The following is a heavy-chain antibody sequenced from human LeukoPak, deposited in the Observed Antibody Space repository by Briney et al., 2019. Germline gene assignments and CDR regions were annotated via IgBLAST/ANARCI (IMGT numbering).Heavy chain of an antibody. V-gene: IGHV1-2*02. J-gene: IGHJ4*02. CDR3: AKVGSGTCCHFEY. CDR1: RYTFSDYY. Sequence: ASVTVSCVGSRYTFSDYYMHWVRPAPGIERAWVGWINHNSGDTHYARKLQGRVTLTRDTSISTAYMELSRLTSDDTAVYYCAKVGSGTCCHFEYWGKGTLVTVSS. CDR2: INHNSGDT. D-gene: IGHD2-15*01.